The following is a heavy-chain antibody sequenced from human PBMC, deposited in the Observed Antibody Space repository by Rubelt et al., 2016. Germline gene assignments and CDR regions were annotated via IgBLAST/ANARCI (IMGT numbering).Heavy chain of an antibody. V-gene: IGHV3-11*04. D-gene: IGHD3-3*01. J-gene: IGHJ6*02. Sequence: QMQLVESGGGLVKPGGSLRLSCAASGFTFSDYYMSWIRQAPGKGLEWVSYISSSSSTIYYADSVKGRFTISRDNAKNSLYLQMNSLRDEDTAVYYCARDAYYDFWSGYEYYYYYYGMDVWGQGTTVTVSS. CDR2: ISSSSSTI. CDR1: GFTFSDYY. CDR3: ARDAYYDFWSGYEYYYYYYGMDV.